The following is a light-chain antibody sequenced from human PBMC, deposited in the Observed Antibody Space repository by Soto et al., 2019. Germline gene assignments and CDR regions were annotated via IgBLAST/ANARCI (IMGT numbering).Light chain of an antibody. Sequence: QSALTQPPSASGSPGQSVTISCTGTSSDVGGYNSVSWYQQHPGKAPKLMIYEVSMRPSGVPDRFSGSKSGNTASLTVSGLQAVDEADYYCRSYAGSNNLLFAGGTQLTVL. V-gene: IGLV2-8*01. CDR2: EVS. J-gene: IGLJ2*01. CDR1: SSDVGGYNS. CDR3: RSYAGSNNLL.